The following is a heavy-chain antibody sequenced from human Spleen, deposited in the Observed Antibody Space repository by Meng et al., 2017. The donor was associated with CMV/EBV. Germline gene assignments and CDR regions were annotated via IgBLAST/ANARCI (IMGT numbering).Heavy chain of an antibody. D-gene: IGHD4/OR15-4a*01. J-gene: IGHJ4*02. CDR2: TYYRSKWYN. Sequence: ISGDSVSTKSAAWNWIRQSPSRGLEWLGRTYYRSKWYNDYAPSVKSRITINPDTSRNQFSLQLNSVTPEDTAVYYCAGEVAGAKDFWGQGTLVTVSS. V-gene: IGHV6-1*01. CDR1: GDSVSTKSAA. CDR3: AGEVAGAKDF.